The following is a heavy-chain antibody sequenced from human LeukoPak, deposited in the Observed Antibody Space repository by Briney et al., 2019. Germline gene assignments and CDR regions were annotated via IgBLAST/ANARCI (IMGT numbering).Heavy chain of an antibody. D-gene: IGHD3-16*02. CDR1: GGSISSYY. V-gene: IGHV4-59*01. Sequence: SETLSLTCTVSGGSISSYYWSWIRQPPGKGLEWIGYIYYSGSTNYNPSLKSRVTISVDTSKNQFSLKLSSVAAADTAVYYCARVSSYDYVWGSYRNYYFDYWGQGTLVTVSS. CDR3: ARVSSYDYVWGSYRNYYFDY. CDR2: IYYSGST. J-gene: IGHJ4*02.